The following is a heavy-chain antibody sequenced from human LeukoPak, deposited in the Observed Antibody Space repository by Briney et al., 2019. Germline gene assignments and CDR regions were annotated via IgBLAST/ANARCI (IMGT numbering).Heavy chain of an antibody. CDR1: GFTFSSYA. CDR3: ARARTDLDSGDLSYAFEI. J-gene: IGHJ3*02. D-gene: IGHD1-1*01. CDR2: ISGSGGST. V-gene: IGHV3-23*01. Sequence: GGSLRLSCAASGFTFSSYAMSWVRQAPGKGLEWVSAISGSGGSTYYADSVKGRFTISRDNSKNTLYLQMNYLRAEDTAVYYCARARTDLDSGDLSYAFEIWGQGTMITVSS.